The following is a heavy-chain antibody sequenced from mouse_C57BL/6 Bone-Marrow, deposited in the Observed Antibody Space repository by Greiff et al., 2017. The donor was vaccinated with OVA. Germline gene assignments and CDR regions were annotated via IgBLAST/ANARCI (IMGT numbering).Heavy chain of an antibody. CDR3: ARVYYCGSSYGYWYFDV. V-gene: IGHV1-4*01. Sequence: QVQLKESGAELARPGASVKMSCKASGYTFTSYTMHWVKQRPGQGLEWIGYINPSSGYTKYNQKFKDKATVTADKSSSTAYMQLSSLTSEDSAVYYWARVYYCGSSYGYWYFDVWGTGTTVTVSS. D-gene: IGHD1-1*01. CDR1: GYTFTSYT. CDR2: INPSSGYT. J-gene: IGHJ1*03.